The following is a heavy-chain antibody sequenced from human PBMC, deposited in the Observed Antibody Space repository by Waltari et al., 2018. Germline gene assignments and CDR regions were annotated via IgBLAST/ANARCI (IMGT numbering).Heavy chain of an antibody. J-gene: IGHJ4*02. Sequence: QVQLVQSGAEVKKPGASVKVSCKASGYTFTGYYMHWVRQAPGQGLEWMGRINPNSGGTNYAQKFQGRVTMTRDTSISTAYMELSRLRSDDTAVYYCARDMQGLGYDSSGRGEIDYWGQGTLVTVSS. V-gene: IGHV1-2*06. D-gene: IGHD3-22*01. CDR2: INPNSGGT. CDR3: ARDMQGLGYDSSGRGEIDY. CDR1: GYTFTGYY.